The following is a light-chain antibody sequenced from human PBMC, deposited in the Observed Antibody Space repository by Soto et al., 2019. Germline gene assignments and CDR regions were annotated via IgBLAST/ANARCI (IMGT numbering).Light chain of an antibody. J-gene: IGLJ1*01. CDR2: EDN. V-gene: IGLV2-23*01. Sequence: QSVLAQPASLSGSPGQSITISCTGTSSDVGSYNLVSWYQQHPGKVPKLMIYEDNKRPSGLSDRFSGSKSGNTASLTISGLQAEDEAEYYCFSNAGSSSYVFGSGTKVTVL. CDR3: FSNAGSSSYV. CDR1: SSDVGSYNL.